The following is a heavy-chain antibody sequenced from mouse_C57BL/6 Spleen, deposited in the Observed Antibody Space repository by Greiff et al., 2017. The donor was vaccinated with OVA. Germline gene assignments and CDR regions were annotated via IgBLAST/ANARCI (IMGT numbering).Heavy chain of an antibody. CDR3: ATNWDVRDFDY. J-gene: IGHJ2*01. CDR2: IYPGDGDT. D-gene: IGHD4-1*01. Sequence: VKVVESGPELVKPGASVKISCKASGYAFSSSWMNWVKQRPGKGLEWIGRIYPGDGDTNYNGKFKGKATLTADKSSSTAYMQLSSLTSEDSAVYFCATNWDVRDFDYWGQGTTLTVSS. CDR1: GYAFSSSW. V-gene: IGHV1-82*01.